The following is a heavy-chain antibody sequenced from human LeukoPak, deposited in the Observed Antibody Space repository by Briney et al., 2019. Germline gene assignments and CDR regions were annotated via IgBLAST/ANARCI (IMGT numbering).Heavy chain of an antibody. CDR2: IYSGGST. CDR1: GFTVSSNY. CDR3: ARVWSGYDLYYYYMDV. V-gene: IGHV3-66*02. Sequence: GGSLRLSCAASGFTVSSNYMSWVRQAPGKGLEWVSVIYSGGSTYYADSVEGRFTISRDNSKNTLYLQMNSLRAEDTAVYYCARVWSGYDLYYYYMDVWGKGTTVTVSS. J-gene: IGHJ6*03. D-gene: IGHD5-12*01.